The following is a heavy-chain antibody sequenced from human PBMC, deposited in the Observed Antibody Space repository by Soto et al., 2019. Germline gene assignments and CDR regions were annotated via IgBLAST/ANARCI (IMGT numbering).Heavy chain of an antibody. D-gene: IGHD1-1*01. J-gene: IGHJ4*02. V-gene: IGHV3-21*01. Sequence: EVQLVESGGGLVKPGGSLRLSCEASGFTFSSYSMNWDRQAPGKGLEWVSSISTSSTYIYFADSVKGRFTISRDNAKNSLYLQVNTLRAEDTAVYYCARGESIGTPVFDYWGQGTLVTVSS. CDR1: GFTFSSYS. CDR3: ARGESIGTPVFDY. CDR2: ISTSSTYI.